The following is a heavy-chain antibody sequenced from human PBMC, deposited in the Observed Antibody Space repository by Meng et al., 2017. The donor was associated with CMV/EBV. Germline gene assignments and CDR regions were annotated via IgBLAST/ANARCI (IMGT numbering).Heavy chain of an antibody. CDR1: GGSISSSSYY. CDR3: ARLGYSSGWYLGY. J-gene: IGHJ4*02. V-gene: IGHV4-39*01. CDR2: IYYSGRT. D-gene: IGHD6-19*01. Sequence: SETLSLTCTVSGGSISSSSYYWGWIRQPPGRGLEWIGSIYYSGRTYYNPSLKSRVTISVDTSKNQFSLKLSSVTAADTAVYYCARLGYSSGWYLGYWGQGTLVTVSS.